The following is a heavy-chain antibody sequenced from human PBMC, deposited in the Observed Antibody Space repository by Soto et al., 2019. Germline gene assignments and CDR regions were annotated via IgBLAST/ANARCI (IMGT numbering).Heavy chain of an antibody. D-gene: IGHD7-27*01. V-gene: IGHV4-31*03. CDR1: GGSISSGGYY. CDR2: IYYSGST. CDR3: ARGELGRGDAFDI. J-gene: IGHJ3*02. Sequence: QVQLQESGPGLVKPSQTLSLTCTVSGGSISSGGYYWSWIRQHPGKGLGWIGYIYYSGSTYYNPSLQSRVTISVDTSKNQFSLKLRSVTAADTAVYYCARGELGRGDAFDIWGQGTMVTVSS.